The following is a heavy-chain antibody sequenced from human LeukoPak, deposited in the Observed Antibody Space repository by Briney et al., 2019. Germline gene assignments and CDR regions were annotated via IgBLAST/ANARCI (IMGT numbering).Heavy chain of an antibody. J-gene: IGHJ5*02. D-gene: IGHD3-9*01. CDR1: GGSISSYY. V-gene: IGHV4-4*08. CDR2: MYYSGST. CDR3: ARDNGRELRYFDWLESPRYNWFDP. Sequence: PSETLSLTCTVSGGSISSYYWSWIRQSPGKGLEWIGYMYYSGSTKYNPSLKSRVTISVDTSKNQFSLKLSSVTAADTAVYYCARDNGRELRYFDWLESPRYNWFDPWGQGTLVTVSS.